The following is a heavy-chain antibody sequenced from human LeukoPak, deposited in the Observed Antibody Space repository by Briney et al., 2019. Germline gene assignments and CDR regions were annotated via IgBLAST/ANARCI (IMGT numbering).Heavy chain of an antibody. CDR2: ILEDGSIQ. CDR1: GFTFRNYM. J-gene: IGHJ4*02. V-gene: IGHV3-30*04. D-gene: IGHD3-10*01. CDR3: ARVQGGGFRTADF. Sequence: GRSLRLSCAASGFTFRNYMMHWVRQAPGKGLDWVAVILEDGSIQHYADSVKGRFTISRDNSRNTVFLQMNSLRGEDTAIYYCARVQGGGFRTADFWGQGTVVTVSS.